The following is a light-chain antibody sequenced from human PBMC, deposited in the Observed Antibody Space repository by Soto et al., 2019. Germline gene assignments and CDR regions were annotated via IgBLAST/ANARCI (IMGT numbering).Light chain of an antibody. Sequence: DIQMTQSPSTLSASVGDRVTITCRASQKIHSWLAWYQQKPERAPKLLIYDASTLEGGVSSRFGGSGTGTEFTLTISSLQPDDFATYYCQQYHTYSYTFGQGTKLEIK. CDR2: DAS. V-gene: IGKV1-5*01. CDR3: QQYHTYSYT. J-gene: IGKJ2*01. CDR1: QKIHSW.